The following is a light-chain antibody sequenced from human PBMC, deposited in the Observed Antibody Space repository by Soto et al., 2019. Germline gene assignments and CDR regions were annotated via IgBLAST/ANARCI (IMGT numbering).Light chain of an antibody. CDR2: DVS. V-gene: IGKV1-5*01. CDR1: QNVNNY. J-gene: IGKJ1*01. CDR3: QHYNSYSEA. Sequence: DIQMTQSPSSLSASVGDRVTIAWQASQNVNNYLTWYQQKPGQAPKLLIYDVSSLASGVPSRFSGSGSGTEFTLTISSLQPDDFATYYCQHYNSYSEAFGQGTKVDNK.